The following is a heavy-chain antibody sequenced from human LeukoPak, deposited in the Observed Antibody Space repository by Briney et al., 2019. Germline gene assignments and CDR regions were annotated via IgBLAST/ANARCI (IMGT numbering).Heavy chain of an antibody. J-gene: IGHJ5*02. V-gene: IGHV1-69*05. CDR1: GGTFSSYA. CDR3: ARDQGPYYYDSSGSGFDP. D-gene: IGHD3-22*01. CDR2: IIPIFGTA. Sequence: GSSGKVSCKASGGTFSSYAISWVRQAPGQGLEWMGGIIPIFGTANYAQKLQGRVTMTTDTSTSTAYMELRSLRSDDTAVYYCARDQGPYYYDSSGSGFDPWGQGTLVTVSS.